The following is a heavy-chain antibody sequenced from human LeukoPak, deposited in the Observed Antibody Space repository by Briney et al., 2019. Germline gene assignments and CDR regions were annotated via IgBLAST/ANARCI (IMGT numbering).Heavy chain of an antibody. CDR2: MNPNSGNT. CDR1: GSTFTSYD. Sequence: ASVNLSCKASGSTFTSYDINWVRQATGQGLEGMGWMNPNSGNTGYAQKFQGRVTMTRTTSISTAYMALSSLRSEDTAVYYCARGLRDSSGREFFQEWGQGTLVTVSS. J-gene: IGHJ1*01. V-gene: IGHV1-8*01. D-gene: IGHD3-22*01. CDR3: ARGLRDSSGREFFQE.